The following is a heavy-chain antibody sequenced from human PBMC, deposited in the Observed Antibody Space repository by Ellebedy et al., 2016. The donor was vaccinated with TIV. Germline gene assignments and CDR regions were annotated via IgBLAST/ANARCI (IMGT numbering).Heavy chain of an antibody. V-gene: IGHV4-59*12. D-gene: IGHD3-3*01. CDR1: GGSISSYY. CDR2: IYYSGST. J-gene: IGHJ5*02. Sequence: MPSETLSLTCTVSGGSISSYYWSWIRQPPGKGLDWIGYIYYSGSTNYNPSLKSRVTISVDTSKNQFSLKLSSVTAADSAVYYCARGLHQFLSWFDPWGQGTLVTVSS. CDR3: ARGLHQFLSWFDP.